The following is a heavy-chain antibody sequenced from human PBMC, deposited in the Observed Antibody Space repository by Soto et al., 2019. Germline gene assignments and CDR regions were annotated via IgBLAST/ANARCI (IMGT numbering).Heavy chain of an antibody. CDR1: GYTFTSYY. J-gene: IGHJ6*02. V-gene: IGHV1-46*01. Sequence: ASVKVSCKASGYTFTSYYMHWVRQAPGQGLEWMGIINPSGGSTSYAQKFQGRVTMTRDTSTSTVYMELSSLRSEDTAVYYCARDSGAIFGVVTPYYYYGMDVWGQGTTVTVSS. CDR2: INPSGGST. D-gene: IGHD3-3*01. CDR3: ARDSGAIFGVVTPYYYYGMDV.